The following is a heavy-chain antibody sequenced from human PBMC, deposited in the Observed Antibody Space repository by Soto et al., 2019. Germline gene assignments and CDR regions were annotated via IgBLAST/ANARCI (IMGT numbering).Heavy chain of an antibody. CDR1: GFTFGDYY. D-gene: IGHD3-3*01. CDR2: ISSSGSTI. J-gene: IGHJ4*02. Sequence: PGGSLRLSCAASGFTFGDYYMSWIRQAPGKGLEWVSYISSSGSTIYYADSVKGRFTISRDNAKNSLYLQMNSLRAEDTAVYYCARVERGITIFGVVIPPFDYWGQGTLVTVSS. CDR3: ARVERGITIFGVVIPPFDY. V-gene: IGHV3-11*01.